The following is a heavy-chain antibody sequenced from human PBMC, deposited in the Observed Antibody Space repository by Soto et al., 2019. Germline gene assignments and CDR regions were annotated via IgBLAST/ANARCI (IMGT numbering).Heavy chain of an antibody. D-gene: IGHD6-6*01. Sequence: PGGSLRLSCAASGFTFSSYSMNWVRQAPGKGLEWVSSISSSSSYIYYADSVKGRFTISRDNAKNSLYLQMNSLRAEDTAVYYCARDPQEYSSSSPRMDVWGQGTTVTVSS. CDR2: ISSSSSYI. J-gene: IGHJ6*02. V-gene: IGHV3-21*01. CDR3: ARDPQEYSSSSPRMDV. CDR1: GFTFSSYS.